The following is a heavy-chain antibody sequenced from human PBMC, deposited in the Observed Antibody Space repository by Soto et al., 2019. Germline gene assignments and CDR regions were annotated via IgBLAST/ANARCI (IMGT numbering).Heavy chain of an antibody. D-gene: IGHD6-6*01. CDR1: GFSLSTTGEG. CDR2: IYWNDDK. CDR3: AQVDDVAALFAY. V-gene: IGHV2-5*01. Sequence: QITLKESGPTLVKPTQTLTLTCTFSGFSLSTTGEGVGWIRQPPGKALEWLAVIYWNDDKSYSPSLKSRLTISKDTSKKRVVLTMMNMAPVDTGTYYCAQVDDVAALFAYLGQGTLVTGSS. J-gene: IGHJ4*02.